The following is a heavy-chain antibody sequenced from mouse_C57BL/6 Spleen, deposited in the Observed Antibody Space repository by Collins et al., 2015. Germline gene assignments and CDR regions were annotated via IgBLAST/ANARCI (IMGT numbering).Heavy chain of an antibody. J-gene: IGHJ3*01. V-gene: IGHV1-12*01. CDR3: ARGRAWFAY. Sequence: QVQLQQPGAELVKPGASVKMSCKASGYTFTSYNMHWVKQTPGQGLEWIGAIYPGNGDTSYNQKFKGKATLTADKSSSTAYMQLSSLTSEDSAVYYCARGRAWFAYWGQGTLVTVSA. CDR2: IYPGNGDT. CDR1: GYTFTSYN.